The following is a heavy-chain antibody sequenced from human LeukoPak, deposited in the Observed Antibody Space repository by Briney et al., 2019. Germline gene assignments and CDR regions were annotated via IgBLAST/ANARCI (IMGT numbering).Heavy chain of an antibody. V-gene: IGHV4-59*01. CDR2: ISYSGIT. J-gene: IGHJ6*02. Sequence: SETLSLTCTVSGGSISSFVWNWIRQPPGKGLEWIGYISYSGITNHNPSAQSRVSMSVDTSKNQFSLRLSSVTAADTAVYYCARGGSRQNFYYSGLDVWGQGTTVTVSS. CDR1: GGSISSFV. CDR3: ARGGSRQNFYYSGLDV. D-gene: IGHD3-10*01.